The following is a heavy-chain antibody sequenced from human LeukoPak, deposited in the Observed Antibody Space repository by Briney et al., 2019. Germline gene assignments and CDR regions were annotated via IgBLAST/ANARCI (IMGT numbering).Heavy chain of an antibody. CDR2: INYSGST. D-gene: IGHD2-8*01. V-gene: IGHV4-39*01. Sequence: PSETLSLTCTVSGGSISSTFYYWVWIRQPPGKGLEWIGSINYSGSTYYNPSLKSRVTISVDTSKNQFSLKLSSVTAADTAVYYCARRRFVRGPDVVNPFDYWGQGTLVTVSS. CDR1: GGSISSTFYY. CDR3: ARRRFVRGPDVVNPFDY. J-gene: IGHJ4*02.